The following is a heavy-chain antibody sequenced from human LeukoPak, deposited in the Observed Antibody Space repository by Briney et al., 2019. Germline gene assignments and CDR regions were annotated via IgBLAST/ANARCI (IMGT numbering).Heavy chain of an antibody. Sequence: PGGSLRLSCAASAFTFSSHWMHWVRQVPGKGLVWVARINPDGGVTTYADSVKGRFTISRDNAKNTVYLEMNSLSADDTALYYCGRGIRGAGYSSDYGGQATLVTVSS. CDR2: INPDGGVT. V-gene: IGHV3-74*01. CDR3: GRGIRGAGYSSDY. D-gene: IGHD3-9*01. J-gene: IGHJ4*02. CDR1: AFTFSSHW.